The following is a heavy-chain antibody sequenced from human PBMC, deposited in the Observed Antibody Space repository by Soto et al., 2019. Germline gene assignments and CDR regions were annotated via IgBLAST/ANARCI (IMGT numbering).Heavy chain of an antibody. Sequence: QVQLVQSGSEMRKPGSSLRVSCKASGGTFSDYAFSWVRQAPGQGLEWMGGIVPRFDSPNYAQKFGGRVTITADTSSSIVYMALSSLRFDDTAVYFCARDRIQLRLGKYSFNGMDVWGQGTTIIVSS. CDR1: GGTFSDYA. J-gene: IGHJ6*02. D-gene: IGHD3-16*01. V-gene: IGHV1-69*06. CDR2: IVPRFDSP. CDR3: ARDRIQLRLGKYSFNGMDV.